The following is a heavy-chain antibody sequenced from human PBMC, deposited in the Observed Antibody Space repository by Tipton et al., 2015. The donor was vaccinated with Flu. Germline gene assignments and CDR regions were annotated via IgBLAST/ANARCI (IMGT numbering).Heavy chain of an antibody. J-gene: IGHJ4*02. CDR2: IYYSGST. CDR3: ARGSYGYRFDY. V-gene: IGHV4-61*01. CDR1: GHSISSDYY. Sequence: TLSLTCTISGHSISSDYYWSWIRQPPGKGLEWIGFIYYSGSTNYNPSLKSRVTISVDTSKNQFSLKLSSVTAADTAVYYCARGSYGYRFDYWGQGTLVTVSS. D-gene: IGHD5-18*01.